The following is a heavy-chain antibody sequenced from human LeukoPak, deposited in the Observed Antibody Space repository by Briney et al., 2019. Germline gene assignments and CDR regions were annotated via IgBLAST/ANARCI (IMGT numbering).Heavy chain of an antibody. CDR1: GYTFTSYY. D-gene: IGHD3-3*01. CDR2: INPSGGST. CDR3: ASSSPRRHYDFWSGYDNWFDP. V-gene: IGHV1-46*01. Sequence: GASVKVCCKASGYTFTSYYMHWVRQAPGQGLEWMRIINPSGGSTSYAQKFQGRVTMTRDTSTSTVYMELSSLRSEDTAVYYCASSSPRRHYDFWSGYDNWFDPWGQGTLVTVSS. J-gene: IGHJ5*02.